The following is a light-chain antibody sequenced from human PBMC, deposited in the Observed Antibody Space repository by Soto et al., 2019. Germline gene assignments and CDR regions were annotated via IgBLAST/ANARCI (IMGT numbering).Light chain of an antibody. Sequence: DIVMTQSPDSLAVSLGERATINCQSSQSVLYSTNNTNYLACYHQKPGQPPKLLIYWATTRESGVPDRFSGSGSGTDFTLTIISLQADDVAVDYCQQYYITPLTFGGGTKVEIK. CDR2: WAT. CDR3: QQYYITPLT. CDR1: QSVLYSTNNTNY. V-gene: IGKV4-1*01. J-gene: IGKJ4*01.